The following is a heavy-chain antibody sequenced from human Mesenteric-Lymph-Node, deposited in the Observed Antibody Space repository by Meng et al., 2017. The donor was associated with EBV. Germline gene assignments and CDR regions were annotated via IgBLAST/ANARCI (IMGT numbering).Heavy chain of an antibody. CDR1: GYTFSRYG. D-gene: IGHD3-10*01. CDR3: ARASSSGPFDY. CDR2: INTNTGKP. V-gene: IGHV7-4-1*02. Sequence: VQLVKSGSELKKPGASVKVSCKASGYTFSRYGMNWVRQAPGQGLEWMGWINTNTGKPTYAQGLTGRFVFSLDTSVSTAYLQISSLKADDTAVYYCARASSSGPFDYWGQGTLVTVSS. J-gene: IGHJ4*02.